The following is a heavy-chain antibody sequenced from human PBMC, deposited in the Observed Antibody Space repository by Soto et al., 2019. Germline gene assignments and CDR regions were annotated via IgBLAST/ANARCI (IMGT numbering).Heavy chain of an antibody. CDR2: ISYDGSNK. J-gene: IGHJ4*02. Sequence: QVQLVESGGGVVQPGRSLRLSCAASGFTFSSYGMHWVRQAPGKGLEWVAVISYDGSNKYYADSVKGRFTISRDNSKNTLYLQMTSLRAEDTAVYYCANSASHTGGYYWGQGTLVTVSA. V-gene: IGHV3-30*18. D-gene: IGHD3-10*01. CDR1: GFTFSSYG. CDR3: ANSASHTGGYY.